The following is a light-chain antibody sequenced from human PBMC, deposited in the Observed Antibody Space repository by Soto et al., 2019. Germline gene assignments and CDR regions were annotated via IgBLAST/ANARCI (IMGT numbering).Light chain of an antibody. J-gene: IGLJ2*01. CDR3: SSYTGRNDLTVI. V-gene: IGLV2-8*01. CDR1: SSDVGGYDY. Sequence: QSVLTQPPSASGSPGQSVTISCTGTSSDVGGYDYVSWFQQHPGKVPKLMIYEVNKRPSGVPDRFSGSKSDNTASLTVSGLQTEDEADYYCSSYTGRNDLTVIFVGGTKLTVL. CDR2: EVN.